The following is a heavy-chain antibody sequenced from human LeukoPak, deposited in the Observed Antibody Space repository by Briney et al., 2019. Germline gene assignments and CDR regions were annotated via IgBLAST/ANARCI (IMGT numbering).Heavy chain of an antibody. D-gene: IGHD3-9*01. Sequence: VPPGGSLRLSCVPSGFTVNRNVMSWVRQAPGKGLEWVSLTYSDDRAFYADSVKGRFTISRNKSRNTLFLQMSSLKPEDTAIYYCARDLAGFEEPRYYYYMDVWGKGTTVTVSS. CDR3: ARDLAGFEEPRYYYYMDV. CDR1: GFTVNRNV. V-gene: IGHV3-66*01. CDR2: TYSDDRA. J-gene: IGHJ6*03.